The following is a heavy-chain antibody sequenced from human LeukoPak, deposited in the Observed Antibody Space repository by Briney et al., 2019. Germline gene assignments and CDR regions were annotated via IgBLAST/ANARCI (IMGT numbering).Heavy chain of an antibody. Sequence: GGSLRLSCAASGFTLSSYWMSWVRQAPGKGLEWVSSISSSSSYIYYADSVKGRFTISRDNARNSLYLQMSSLRAEDTALYYCARDSESFRGYSYGYRLNYWGQGTLVTVSS. CDR1: GFTLSSYW. CDR3: ARDSESFRGYSYGYRLNY. J-gene: IGHJ4*02. V-gene: IGHV3-21*01. D-gene: IGHD5-18*01. CDR2: ISSSSSYI.